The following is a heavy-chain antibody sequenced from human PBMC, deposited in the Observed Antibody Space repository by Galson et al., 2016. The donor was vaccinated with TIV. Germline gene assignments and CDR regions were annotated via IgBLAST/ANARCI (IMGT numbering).Heavy chain of an antibody. Sequence: TLSLTCAVSGDSISSGVYSWSWIRQPPGKGLEWIGYIYHSGNTYYNPSLKSRVTISVDRSRNQFPPKLSYVTAPDPAGYYCARFSSSWFDAFDIWGQGTKVTVSS. CDR3: ARFSSSWFDAFDI. V-gene: IGHV4-30-2*01. J-gene: IGHJ3*02. D-gene: IGHD6-13*01. CDR1: GDSISSGVYS. CDR2: IYHSGNT.